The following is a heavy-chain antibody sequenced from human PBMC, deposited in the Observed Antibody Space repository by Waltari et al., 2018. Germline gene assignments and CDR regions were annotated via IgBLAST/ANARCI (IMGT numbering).Heavy chain of an antibody. V-gene: IGHV1-69*05. CDR2: IIPIFCTA. J-gene: IGHJ5*02. Sequence: QVQLVQSGAEVKKPGSSVKVSCKASGGTFSSYAISWVRQAPGQGLEWMGVIIPIFCTANYAQKFQGRVTITTDESTSTAYMELSSLRSEDTAVYYCAREGWDSSPSTYKTGVNWFDPWGQGTLVTVSS. D-gene: IGHD5-18*01. CDR3: AREGWDSSPSTYKTGVNWFDP. CDR1: GGTFSSYA.